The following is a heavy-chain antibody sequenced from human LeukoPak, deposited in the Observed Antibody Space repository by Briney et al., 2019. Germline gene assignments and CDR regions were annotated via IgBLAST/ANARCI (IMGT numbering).Heavy chain of an antibody. J-gene: IGHJ4*02. CDR3: ARESIFPGAYFDY. Sequence: GGSLRLSCAASGFTFSSYSMNWVRQAPGKGLEWVSSISSSSSYIYYADSVKGRFTISRDNAKNSLYLQMNSLRAEDTAVYYCARESIFPGAYFDYWGQGTLVTVSS. CDR2: ISSSSSYI. CDR1: GFTFSSYS. D-gene: IGHD3-3*01. V-gene: IGHV3-21*01.